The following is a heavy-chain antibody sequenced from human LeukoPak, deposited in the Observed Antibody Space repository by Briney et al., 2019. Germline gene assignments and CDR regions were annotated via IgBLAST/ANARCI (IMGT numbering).Heavy chain of an antibody. CDR2: INPSGGST. Sequence: ASVKVSCKASGYTFTSYYMHWVRQAPGQGLEWMGIINPSGGSTSYAQKFQGRVTMTRDTSTSTVYMELSSLRSEDTALYYCARGDHVRIYTQSHFDIWGQGTMVTVSS. J-gene: IGHJ3*02. CDR3: ARGDHVRIYTQSHFDI. D-gene: IGHD2/OR15-2a*01. CDR1: GYTFTSYY. V-gene: IGHV1-46*01.